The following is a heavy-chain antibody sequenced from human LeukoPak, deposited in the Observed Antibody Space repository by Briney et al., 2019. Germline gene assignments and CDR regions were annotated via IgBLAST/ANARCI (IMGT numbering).Heavy chain of an antibody. CDR1: GYTFTGYY. Sequence: ASVKVSCTASGYTFTGYYMHWVRQAPGQGLEWMGWINPNSGGTNYAQKFQGRVTMTRDTSISTAYMELSRLRSEDTAVYYCARDHQKEYSSGCNYWGQGTLVTVSS. CDR3: ARDHQKEYSSGCNY. CDR2: INPNSGGT. D-gene: IGHD6-19*01. J-gene: IGHJ4*02. V-gene: IGHV1-2*02.